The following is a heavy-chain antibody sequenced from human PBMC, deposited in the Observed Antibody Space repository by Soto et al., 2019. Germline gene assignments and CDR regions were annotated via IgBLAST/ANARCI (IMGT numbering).Heavy chain of an antibody. D-gene: IGHD2-15*01. J-gene: IGHJ4*02. CDR2: TYYRSKWYN. CDR3: ARDPYCSGGSCYSSFDY. CDR1: GDSVSSNSAA. Sequence: PSQTLSLTCAISGDSVSSNSAAWNWIRQSPSRGLEWLGRTYYRSKWYNDYAVSVKSLITINPDTSKNQFSLQLNSVTPEDTAVYYCARDPYCSGGSCYSSFDYWGQGTLVTVSS. V-gene: IGHV6-1*01.